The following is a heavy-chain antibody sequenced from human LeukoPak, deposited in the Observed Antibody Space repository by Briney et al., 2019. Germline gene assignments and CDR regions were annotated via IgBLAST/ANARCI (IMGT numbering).Heavy chain of an antibody. J-gene: IGHJ4*02. D-gene: IGHD5-18*01. CDR3: ARGGDNYGYIFDY. Sequence: PGGSLRLSCAASGFTFSSYWMHWVRQAPGKGLVWVSRINSDGSSTSYADSVKGRFTISRDNAKNSLYLQMNNLRAEDTAVYYCARGGDNYGYIFDYWGQGTLVTVSS. V-gene: IGHV3-74*01. CDR1: GFTFSSYW. CDR2: INSDGSST.